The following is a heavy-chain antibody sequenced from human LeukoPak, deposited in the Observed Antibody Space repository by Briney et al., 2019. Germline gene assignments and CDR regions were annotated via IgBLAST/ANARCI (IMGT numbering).Heavy chain of an antibody. D-gene: IGHD6-13*01. CDR1: GGSFSGYY. V-gene: IGHV4-34*01. CDR2: INHSGST. J-gene: IGHJ6*03. CDR3: ARQLATAGYPLYYMDV. Sequence: PSGTLSLTCAVYGGSFSGYYWSWIRQPPGKGLEWIGEINHSGSTNYNPSLKSRVTISVDTSKNQFSLKLSSVTAADTAVYYCARQLATAGYPLYYMDVWGKGTTVTISS.